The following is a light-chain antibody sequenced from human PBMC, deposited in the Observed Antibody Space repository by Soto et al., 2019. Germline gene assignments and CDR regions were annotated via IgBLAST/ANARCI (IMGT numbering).Light chain of an antibody. J-gene: IGLJ2*01. CDR3: SSYGGFNNVL. CDR2: HVS. CDR1: GTDVGQYNY. Sequence: QSALTQPPSASGSPGQSVTISCTGAGTDVGQYNYVSWYQQHPGKAPKLLIHHVSRRPSGVPARFSGSKSGNTASLTVSGLQTEDEADCYCSSYGGFNNVLFGGGTKLTVL. V-gene: IGLV2-8*01.